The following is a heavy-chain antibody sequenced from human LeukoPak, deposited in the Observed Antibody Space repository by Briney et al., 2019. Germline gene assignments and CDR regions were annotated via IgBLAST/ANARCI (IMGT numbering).Heavy chain of an antibody. CDR2: IYYSGST. CDR1: GGSISSGGYY. Sequence: SETLSLTCTVSGGSISSGGYYWSWIRQHPGKGLEWIGYIYYSGSTYYNPSLKSRVTISVDTSKNQFSLKLSSVTAADTAVYYCAREGPVAHYFDYWGQGTLVTVPS. CDR3: AREGPVAHYFDY. J-gene: IGHJ4*02. V-gene: IGHV4-31*03. D-gene: IGHD6-19*01.